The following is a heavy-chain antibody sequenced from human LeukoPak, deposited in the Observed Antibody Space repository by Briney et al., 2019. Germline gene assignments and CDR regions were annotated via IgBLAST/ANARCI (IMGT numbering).Heavy chain of an antibody. CDR3: ARVGLKWELPFDY. CDR2: INPSGGST. Sequence: ASVKVSCKASGYAFTSYYMHWVRHAPGQGLEWMGIINPSGGSTSYAQKFQGRVTMTRDTSTSTVYMELSSLRSEDTAVYYCARVGLKWELPFDYWGQGTLVTVSS. V-gene: IGHV1-46*01. CDR1: GYAFTSYY. J-gene: IGHJ4*02. D-gene: IGHD1-26*01.